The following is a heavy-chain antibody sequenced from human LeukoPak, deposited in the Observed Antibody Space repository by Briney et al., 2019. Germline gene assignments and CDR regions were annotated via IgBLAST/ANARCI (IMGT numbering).Heavy chain of an antibody. V-gene: IGHV3-23*01. D-gene: IGHD4-17*01. J-gene: IGHJ4*02. CDR2: ISGSGDYT. Sequence: QPGGSLRLSCATSGFTFNSYGMTWVRQAPGKGLEWVSSISGSGDYTYYTDSVKGRFTFSRDNSQNTLYLQMNSLRAEDTAVYYCAKDRRSNGDWGQGTLVTVSS. CDR3: AKDRRSNGD. CDR1: GFTFNSYG.